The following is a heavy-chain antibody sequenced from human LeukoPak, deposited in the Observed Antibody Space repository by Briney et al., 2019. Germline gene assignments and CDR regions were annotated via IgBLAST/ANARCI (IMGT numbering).Heavy chain of an antibody. CDR2: IYTSRST. J-gene: IGHJ4*02. CDR3: ARTVGPWELPNYFDY. Sequence: SQTLSLTCTVTGGTISSGSYYWSWIRQPAGKGLEWIGRIYTSRSTNYNPSLKSRVTISVDTSKNQFSLKLSSVTAADTAVYYCARTVGPWELPNYFDYWGQGTLVTVSS. V-gene: IGHV4-61*02. D-gene: IGHD1-26*01. CDR1: GGTISSGSYY.